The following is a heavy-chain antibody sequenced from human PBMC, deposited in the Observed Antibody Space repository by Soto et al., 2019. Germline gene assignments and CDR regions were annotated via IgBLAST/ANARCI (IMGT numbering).Heavy chain of an antibody. V-gene: IGHV3-7*05. Sequence: EVQLVESGGGLVQPGGSLRLSCAASGFTFSSYWMSWVRQAPGKGLEWVANIKQDGSEKYYVDSVKGRFTISRDNAKNSLYLQMNSLRAEDTAVYYCARGRQYSSSSPRGERYFDWLFSYYYGMDVWGQGTTVTVSS. CDR3: ARGRQYSSSSPRGERYFDWLFSYYYGMDV. D-gene: IGHD3-9*01. CDR1: GFTFSSYW. CDR2: IKQDGSEK. J-gene: IGHJ6*02.